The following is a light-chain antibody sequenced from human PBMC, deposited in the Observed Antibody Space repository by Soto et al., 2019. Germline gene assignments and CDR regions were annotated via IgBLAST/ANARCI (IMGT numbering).Light chain of an antibody. Sequence: QAALTQPASVSGSPGQSITLSCTGTSSDVGGYNYVSWYQQHPGKAPKLIIYEVSNRPSGVSNRFSGSKSGNTASLTISGLQAEDEADYYCSSYTSSSTLDVFGTGTKLTVL. CDR2: EVS. CDR1: SSDVGGYNY. CDR3: SSYTSSSTLDV. J-gene: IGLJ1*01. V-gene: IGLV2-14*01.